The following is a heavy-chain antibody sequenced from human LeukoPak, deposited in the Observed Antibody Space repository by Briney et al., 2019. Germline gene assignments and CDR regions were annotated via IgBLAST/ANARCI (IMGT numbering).Heavy chain of an antibody. CDR3: ARGRDTYYDILTGYYFLSREGAFDI. V-gene: IGHV4-61*05. J-gene: IGHJ3*02. CDR1: GGSISSSSYY. D-gene: IGHD3-9*01. CDR2: ISYSGST. Sequence: SETLSLTCTVSGGSISSSSYYWTWIRQPPGKGLEWIVYISYSGSTNYNPSLKSRVTISADTSKNQFSLKLSSVTAADTAVYYCARGRDTYYDILTGYYFLSREGAFDIWGQGTMVTVSS.